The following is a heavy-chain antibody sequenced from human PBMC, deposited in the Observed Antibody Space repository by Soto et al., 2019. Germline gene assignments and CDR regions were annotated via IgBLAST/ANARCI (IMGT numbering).Heavy chain of an antibody. J-gene: IGHJ4*02. CDR2: TYYNGDT. CDR3: ARGPAYIDGWRTFDL. CDR1: DDSFRGAEYY. V-gene: IGHV4-61*08. D-gene: IGHD6-19*01. Sequence: VLLQESGPGLLRPSETLSLTCTVSDDSFRGAEYYWSWIRQPLGKGPEWIGYTYYNGDTKYNPARRSRVTMSDDTSKNQFSLRLSSVTAADTAVYFCARGPAYIDGWRTFDLWGRGILVTVSS.